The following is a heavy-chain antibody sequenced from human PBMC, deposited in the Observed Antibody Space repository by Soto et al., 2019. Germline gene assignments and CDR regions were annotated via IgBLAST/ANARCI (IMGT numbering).Heavy chain of an antibody. CDR3: ATSSGYLNYFDY. Sequence: QLHLVESGGGVVRPGESLRLSCVDSGFSFRTYPMQWVRQAPGKGLEWVALISYDGSSEAYGESVRDRFTVSRDNSKNTLYLQLNSLRPEDTAVYYCATSSGYLNYFDYWGQGTLVTVSS. CDR2: ISYDGSSE. D-gene: IGHD6-19*01. CDR1: GFSFRTYP. J-gene: IGHJ4*02. V-gene: IGHV3-30-3*01.